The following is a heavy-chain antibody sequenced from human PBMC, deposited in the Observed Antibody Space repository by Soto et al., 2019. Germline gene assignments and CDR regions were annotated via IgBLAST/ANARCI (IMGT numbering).Heavy chain of an antibody. D-gene: IGHD3-10*01. CDR2: INPSGGST. V-gene: IGHV1-46*01. J-gene: IGHJ4*02. CDR1: GYTFTSYY. Sequence: ASVKVSCKASGYTFTSYYMHWVRQAPGQGLEWMEIINPSGGSTSYAQKFQGRVTMTRDTSTSTVYMELSSLRSEDTAVYYCAKRASGSYFDYWSQGTLVTVSS. CDR3: AKRASGSYFDY.